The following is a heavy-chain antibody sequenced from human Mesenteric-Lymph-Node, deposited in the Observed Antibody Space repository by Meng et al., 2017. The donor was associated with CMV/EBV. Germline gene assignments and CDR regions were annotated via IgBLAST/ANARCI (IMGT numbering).Heavy chain of an antibody. CDR1: RFRFSGRS. Sequence: SRFRFSGRSMDRVRQAPGKGLEWVSRSRNSPNSYNTESAASVKGRFSISRDASKNSLFLEMKSLKTEDTAVYYCARGSSFRGDWCFDLWGRGTLVTVSS. CDR3: ARGSSFRGDWCFDL. J-gene: IGHJ2*01. V-gene: IGHV3-72*01. CDR2: SRNSPNSYNT. D-gene: IGHD6-6*01.